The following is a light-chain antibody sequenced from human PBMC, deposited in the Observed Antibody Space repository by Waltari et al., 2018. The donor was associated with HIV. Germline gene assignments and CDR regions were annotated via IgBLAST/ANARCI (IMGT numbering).Light chain of an antibody. CDR3: CAYAGSTTYVI. V-gene: IGLV2-23*02. CDR2: EVS. J-gene: IGLJ2*01. CDR1: SSDVGGYNL. Sequence: QSALTQPASVSGSPGQSITISCTGTSSDVGGYNLFFWYQQHPGKAPKLMIYEVSKRPSGVSKRFSGSKSGNTASLTISGLQAEDEADYYCCAYAGSTTYVIFGGGTKLTVL.